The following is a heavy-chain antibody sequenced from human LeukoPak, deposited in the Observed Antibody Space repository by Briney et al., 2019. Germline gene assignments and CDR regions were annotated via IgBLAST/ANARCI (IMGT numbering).Heavy chain of an antibody. J-gene: IGHJ3*02. D-gene: IGHD3-10*01. CDR2: INPNSGGT. Sequence: ASVKVSCKASGYTFTGYYMHWVRQAPGQGLEWMGWINPNSGGTNYAQKFQGRVTMTRATSISTAYMELSRMRSDDTAVYYCARGTYYYGSGDDGFDIWGQGTMVTVSS. V-gene: IGHV1-2*02. CDR1: GYTFTGYY. CDR3: ARGTYYYGSGDDGFDI.